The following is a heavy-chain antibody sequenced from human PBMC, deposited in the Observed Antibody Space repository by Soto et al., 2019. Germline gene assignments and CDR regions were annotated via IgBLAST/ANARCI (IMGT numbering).Heavy chain of an antibody. CDR3: ARGGIPPSGYGIAYAMDV. D-gene: IGHD1-26*01. CDR1: GVSISGSRYY. Sequence: SSETLSLTCTVSGVSISGSRYYWGWIRQPPGRGLEWIGNTYYSGSTYYTPALKSRVTLSVDTSKNQFSLNLNSVTAADTAVYYCARGGIPPSGYGIAYAMDVWGQGTTVTV. CDR2: TYYSGST. J-gene: IGHJ6*02. V-gene: IGHV4-39*01.